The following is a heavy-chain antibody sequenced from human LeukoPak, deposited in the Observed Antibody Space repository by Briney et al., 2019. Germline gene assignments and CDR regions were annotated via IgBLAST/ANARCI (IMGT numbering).Heavy chain of an antibody. J-gene: IGHJ3*02. V-gene: IGHV3-23*01. CDR3: AKDPPRYSSGWYTEPFAFDI. CDR1: GFTFSSYA. CDR2: ISGSGGST. D-gene: IGHD6-19*01. Sequence: PGGSLRLSCAASGFTFSSYAMSWVRQAPWKGLEWVSAISGSGGSTYYADSVKGRFTISRDNSKNTLYLQMNSLRAEDTAVYYCAKDPPRYSSGWYTEPFAFDIWGQGTMVTVSS.